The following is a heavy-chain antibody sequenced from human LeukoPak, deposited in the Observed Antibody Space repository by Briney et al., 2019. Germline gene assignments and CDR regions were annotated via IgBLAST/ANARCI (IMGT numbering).Heavy chain of an antibody. D-gene: IGHD6-19*01. Sequence: ASVKVSCTASGYTFTSYAMHWVRQAPGQRLEWMGWINAGNGNTKYSQKFQGRVTITRDTSASTAYMELSSLRSEDTAVYYCARAEYSSGWSPFDYWGQGTLVTVSS. CDR3: ARAEYSSGWSPFDY. CDR2: INAGNGNT. J-gene: IGHJ4*02. CDR1: GYTFTSYA. V-gene: IGHV1-3*01.